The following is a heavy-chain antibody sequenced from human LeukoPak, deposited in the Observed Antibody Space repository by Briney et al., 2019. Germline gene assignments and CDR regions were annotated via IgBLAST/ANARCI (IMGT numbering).Heavy chain of an antibody. CDR2: IIPIFGTA. Sequence: ASVKVSCKASGGTFSSYSISWVRQAPGQGLEWMGGIIPIFGTANYAQKFQGRVTMTRDTSTSTVYMELSSLRSEDTAVYYCARDQSGIFYYDSSGYYAPHYWGQGTLVTVSS. D-gene: IGHD3-22*01. J-gene: IGHJ4*02. CDR3: ARDQSGIFYYDSSGYYAPHY. CDR1: GGTFSSYS. V-gene: IGHV1-69*05.